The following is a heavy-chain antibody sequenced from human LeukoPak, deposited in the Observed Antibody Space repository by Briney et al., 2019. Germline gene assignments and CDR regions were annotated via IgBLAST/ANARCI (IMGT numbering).Heavy chain of an antibody. CDR3: ARGRPYYGSGTSSYYGMDV. Sequence: ASVKVSCKASGGTFSSYAISWMRQAPGQGLEWMGRIIPILGIANYAQKFQGRVTITADKSTSTAYMELSSLRSEDTAVYYCARGRPYYGSGTSSYYGMDVWGQGTTVTVSS. D-gene: IGHD3-10*01. CDR2: IIPILGIA. J-gene: IGHJ6*02. V-gene: IGHV1-69*04. CDR1: GGTFSSYA.